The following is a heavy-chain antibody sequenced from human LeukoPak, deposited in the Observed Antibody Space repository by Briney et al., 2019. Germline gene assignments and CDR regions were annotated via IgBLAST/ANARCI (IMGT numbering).Heavy chain of an antibody. CDR2: ISYDGSNK. Sequence: PGGSLRPSCAASGFTFSSYAMHWVRQAPGKGLEWVAVISYDGSNKYYADSVKGRFTISRDNSKNTLYLQMNSLRAEDTAVYYCARDLMGIAYRGAFYYWGQGTLVTVSS. J-gene: IGHJ4*02. CDR1: GFTFSSYA. V-gene: IGHV3-30*04. D-gene: IGHD6-13*01. CDR3: ARDLMGIAYRGAFYY.